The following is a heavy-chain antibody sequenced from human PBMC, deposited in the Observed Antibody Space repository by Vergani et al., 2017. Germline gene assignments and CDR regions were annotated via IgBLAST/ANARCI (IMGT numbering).Heavy chain of an antibody. CDR1: GFTLSSHA. CDR3: ARDAPMGSD. V-gene: IGHV3-33*01. D-gene: IGHD3-10*01. Sequence: QVQLEESGGGVVQPGRSLRLSCAGSGFTLSSHAMHWVRQAPGKGLEWVAFIWYDGSKQYYVGSVRGRFTISRDNTEKSLYLQMDSLRGEDTAVYYCARDAPMGSDWGQGTLVTVSS. CDR2: IWYDGSKQ. J-gene: IGHJ4*02.